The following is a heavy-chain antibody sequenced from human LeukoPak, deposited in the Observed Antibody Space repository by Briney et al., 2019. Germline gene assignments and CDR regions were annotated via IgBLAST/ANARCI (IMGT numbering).Heavy chain of an antibody. CDR1: GYTFTSYD. CDR2: MNPNSGNT. D-gene: IGHD4-17*01. J-gene: IGHJ4*02. V-gene: IGHV1-8*01. Sequence: ASVKVSCKASGYTFTSYDINWVRQAPGQGLGWMGWMNPNSGNTGYAQKFQGRGTITRNTSISTAYIGLSSLRSADTAVYYCARGGGAVTIYWGQGTLVTVSS. CDR3: ARGGGAVTIY.